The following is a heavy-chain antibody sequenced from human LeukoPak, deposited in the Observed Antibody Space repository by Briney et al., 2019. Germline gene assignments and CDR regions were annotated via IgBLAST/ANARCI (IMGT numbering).Heavy chain of an antibody. CDR3: AKGKDYYDSSGYQDAFDI. CDR2: ISWNSGSI. D-gene: IGHD3-22*01. Sequence: GRSLRLSCAASGFTFDDYAMHWVRQAPGKGLEWVSGISWNSGSIGYADSVKGRFTISRDNAKNSLYLQMNSLRAEDTALYYCAKGKDYYDSSGYQDAFDIWGQGTVVTVSS. CDR1: GFTFDDYA. J-gene: IGHJ3*02. V-gene: IGHV3-9*01.